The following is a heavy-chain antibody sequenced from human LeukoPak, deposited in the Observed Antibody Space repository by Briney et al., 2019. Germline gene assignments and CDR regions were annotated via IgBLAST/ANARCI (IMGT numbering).Heavy chain of an antibody. CDR1: GGSITRGSYY. D-gene: IGHD2-15*01. J-gene: IGHJ4*02. CDR3: ARRNRYCNGGSCAHRHDS. V-gene: IGHV4-61*09. CDR2: VFTSGNT. Sequence: SETLSLTCAVSGGSITRGSYYWTWIRQPAGKALEWIGHVFTSGNTNYNPSLKGRVTISLDTSKNQFSLKLNAVTAADTALYYCARRNRYCNGGSCAHRHDSWGQGTLVIVSS.